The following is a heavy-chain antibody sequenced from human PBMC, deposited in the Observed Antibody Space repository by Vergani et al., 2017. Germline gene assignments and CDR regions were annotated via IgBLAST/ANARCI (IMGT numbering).Heavy chain of an antibody. CDR3: ARVPTGAPRITIFGVAQASYYYMDV. J-gene: IGHJ6*03. CDR1: GYTFTSYG. Sequence: QVQLVQSGAEVKKPGASVKVSCKASGYTFTSYGISWVRQAPGQGLEWMGWISAYNGNTNYAQKLQGRVTMTTDTSTSTAYMELRSLRSDDTAVYYCARVPTGAPRITIFGVAQASYYYMDVWGKGTTVTVSS. CDR2: ISAYNGNT. V-gene: IGHV1-18*01. D-gene: IGHD3-3*01.